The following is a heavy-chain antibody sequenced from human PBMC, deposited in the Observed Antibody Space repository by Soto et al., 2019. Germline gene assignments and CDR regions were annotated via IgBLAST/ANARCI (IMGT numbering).Heavy chain of an antibody. CDR2: INWNGGST. V-gene: IGHV3-20*04. Sequence: GGSLRLSCAASGFTFDDYGMSWVRQAPGKGLEWVSGINWNGGSTGYADSVKGRFTISRDNAKNSLYLQMNSLRAEDTALYYCAGDRSNYRPKQQLVLRWFDPWGQGTLVTVSS. CDR1: GFTFDDYG. CDR3: AGDRSNYRPKQQLVLRWFDP. D-gene: IGHD6-13*01. J-gene: IGHJ5*02.